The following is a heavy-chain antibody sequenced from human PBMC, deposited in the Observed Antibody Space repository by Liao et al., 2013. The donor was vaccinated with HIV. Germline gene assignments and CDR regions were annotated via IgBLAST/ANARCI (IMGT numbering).Heavy chain of an antibody. CDR3: ARGGHYYDSHGYFTFDI. J-gene: IGHJ4*02. V-gene: IGHV4-61*01. CDR1: GGSISSSSYY. D-gene: IGHD3-22*01. Sequence: QLQLQESGPGLVKPSETLSLTCTVSGGSISSSSYYWSWIRQPPGKGLEWIGFINYSGRPKYNPSLKSRVSISIDTSKNQFSLRLTSVTAADTAVFFCARGGHYYDSHGYFTFDIWGQGALVTVSS. CDR2: INYSGRP.